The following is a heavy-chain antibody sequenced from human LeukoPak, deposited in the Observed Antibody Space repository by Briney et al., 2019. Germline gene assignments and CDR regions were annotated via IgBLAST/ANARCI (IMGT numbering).Heavy chain of an antibody. Sequence: GGSLRLSCAASGFTFSSYSMNWVRQAPGRGLEWVSAISSSGDYTNSADSVKGRFTISRDNSKNTLYLRMNSLRAEDTAVYFCAKDRASGSGSYSYRGFDHWGQGTLVTVSS. J-gene: IGHJ5*02. V-gene: IGHV3-21*04. CDR2: ISSSGDYT. D-gene: IGHD6-19*01. CDR3: AKDRASGSGSYSYRGFDH. CDR1: GFTFSSYS.